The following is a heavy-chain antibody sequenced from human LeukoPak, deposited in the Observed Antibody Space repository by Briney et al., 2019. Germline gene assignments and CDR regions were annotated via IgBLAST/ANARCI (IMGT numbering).Heavy chain of an antibody. CDR2: IHYSGNT. CDR3: ASSEWNYAR. CDR1: GGSISSYY. V-gene: IGHV4-59*08. D-gene: IGHD1-7*01. J-gene: IGHJ4*02. Sequence: SEALSLTCTVSGGSISSYYWSWMRQPPGKGLEWIGYIHYSGNTNYNPSLKSRVTISLGTSRTQFSLKLTSVTAADTAVYYCASSEWNYARWGQGILVTVSS.